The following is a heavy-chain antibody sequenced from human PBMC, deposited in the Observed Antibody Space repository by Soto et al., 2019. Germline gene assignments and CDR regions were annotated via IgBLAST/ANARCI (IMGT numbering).Heavy chain of an antibody. D-gene: IGHD6-19*01. CDR3: AKDISRYSSGRYAAFDI. CDR1: EFTFDDYA. Sequence: EVQLVESGGGLVQPGRSLRLSCAASEFTFDDYAMHWVRQAPGKGLEWVSGISWNSGSIAYAASVKGRFTISRDNAKNSLYLQMNSLRAEDTALYYCAKDISRYSSGRYAAFDIWGQVTMFTVSS. CDR2: ISWNSGSI. V-gene: IGHV3-9*01. J-gene: IGHJ3*02.